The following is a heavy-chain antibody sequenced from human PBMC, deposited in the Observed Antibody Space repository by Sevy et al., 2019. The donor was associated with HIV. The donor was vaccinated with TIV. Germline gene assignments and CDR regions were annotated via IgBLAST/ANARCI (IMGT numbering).Heavy chain of an antibody. CDR2: IYYTGTI. CDR1: GDSINNGDYY. J-gene: IGHJ5*02. V-gene: IGHV4-31*03. CDR3: ARTTVTTLSSARNNWFDP. Sequence: SETLSLTCTVSGDSINNGDYYWSWIRQPPGKGLEWIGKIYYTGTIYYNPSLKSRLRISVERSENTLYLCLRSVTAADTAVYYCARTTVTTLSSARNNWFDPWGQGTLVSVSS. D-gene: IGHD4-4*01.